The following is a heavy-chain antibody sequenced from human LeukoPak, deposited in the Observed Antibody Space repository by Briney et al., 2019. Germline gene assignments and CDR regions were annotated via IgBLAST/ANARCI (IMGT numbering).Heavy chain of an antibody. J-gene: IGHJ4*02. CDR3: AREGYYDILTGYLSIEDY. D-gene: IGHD3-9*01. CDR2: ISAYNGNT. V-gene: IGHV1-18*01. CDR1: GYTFTSYG. Sequence: ASVKVSCKASGYTFTSYGISWVRQAPGQGLEWMGWISAYNGNTNYAQKLQGRVTMTTDTSTSTAYMELRSLRSDDTAVYYCAREGYYDILTGYLSIEDYWGQGTLVTVS.